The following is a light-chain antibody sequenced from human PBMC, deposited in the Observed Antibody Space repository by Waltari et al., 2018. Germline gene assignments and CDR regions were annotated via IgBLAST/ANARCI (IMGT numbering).Light chain of an antibody. CDR1: QSFLYSSNNKNY. Sequence: DIVMTQSPASLAVSLGERATINCKSSQSFLYSSNNKNYLAWYQQKPGQPPKLLIYWASTRESGVPDRFSGSGSGTDFTLTISSLQAEDVAVYYCQEYYGTPPDTFGQGTKLEIK. CDR3: QEYYGTPPDT. V-gene: IGKV4-1*01. J-gene: IGKJ2*01. CDR2: WAS.